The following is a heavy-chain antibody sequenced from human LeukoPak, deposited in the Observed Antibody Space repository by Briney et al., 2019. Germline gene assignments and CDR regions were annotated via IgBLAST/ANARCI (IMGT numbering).Heavy chain of an antibody. V-gene: IGHV4-38-2*01. CDR3: ARLHIRTTGTMIDY. CDR1: GYSISSGYY. D-gene: IGHD1-1*01. J-gene: IGHJ4*02. Sequence: PSETLSLTCAVSGYSISSGYYWGWIRQPPGKGLEWIGSIYHSGSTYYNPSLKSRVDISVDTSKNQFSLKLRFVTAADTAVYYCARLHIRTTGTMIDYWGQGTLVTVSS. CDR2: IYHSGST.